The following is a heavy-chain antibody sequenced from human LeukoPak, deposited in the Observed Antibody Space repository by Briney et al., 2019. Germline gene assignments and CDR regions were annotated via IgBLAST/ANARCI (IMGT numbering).Heavy chain of an antibody. V-gene: IGHV3-48*01. Sequence: GGSLRLSCAASGFTFSSHSMNWVRQAPGKGLEWVSYISSSGSTIYYADSVKGRFSISRDNAKNSLHLQMNSLRVEDTAVYSCARGGSGYGDYYYFYAMDVWGQGTTVTVSS. CDR1: GFTFSSHS. CDR3: ARGGSGYGDYYYFYAMDV. J-gene: IGHJ6*02. CDR2: ISSSGSTI. D-gene: IGHD3-22*01.